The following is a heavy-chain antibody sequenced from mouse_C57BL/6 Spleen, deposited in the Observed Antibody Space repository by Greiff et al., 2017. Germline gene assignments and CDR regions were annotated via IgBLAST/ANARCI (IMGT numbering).Heavy chain of an antibody. V-gene: IGHV1-42*01. Sequence: EVQLQQSGPELVKPGASVKISCKASGYSFTGYYMNWVKQSPEKSLEWIGEINPSTGGTTYNQKFKAKATLTVDKSSSTAYMQLKSLTSEDSAVYYCARLSSNFYFDYWGQGTTLTVSS. D-gene: IGHD2-5*01. CDR3: ARLSSNFYFDY. J-gene: IGHJ2*01. CDR1: GYSFTGYY. CDR2: INPSTGGT.